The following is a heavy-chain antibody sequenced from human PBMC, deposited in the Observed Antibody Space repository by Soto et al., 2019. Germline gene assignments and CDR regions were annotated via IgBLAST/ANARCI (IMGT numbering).Heavy chain of an antibody. V-gene: IGHV3-21*01. CDR3: TRDASRDSSARGWFDP. CDR2: ISSNSAYI. Sequence: GGSLRLSCAASGFTFRSFTMNWVRQAPGKGLEWVSTISSNSAYIYYTDALRGRFTISRDNARNSLHLQMNSLRAEDTAVYYCTRDASRDSSARGWFDPWGPGTLVTVSS. J-gene: IGHJ5*02. CDR1: GFTFRSFT. D-gene: IGHD6-13*01.